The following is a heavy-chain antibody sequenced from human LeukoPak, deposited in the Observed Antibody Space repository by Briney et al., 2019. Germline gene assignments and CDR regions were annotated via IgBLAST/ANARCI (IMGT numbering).Heavy chain of an antibody. CDR1: GGSFSSYY. CDR3: ARHVAIAAAGTEWFDP. Sequence: SETPSLTCAVYGGSFSSYYWGWIRQPPGKGLEWIGSIYYSGSTYYNPSLKSRVTISVDTSKNQFSLKLSSVTAADTAVYYCARHVAIAAAGTEWFDPWGQGTLVTVSS. V-gene: IGHV4-39*01. J-gene: IGHJ5*02. CDR2: IYYSGST. D-gene: IGHD6-13*01.